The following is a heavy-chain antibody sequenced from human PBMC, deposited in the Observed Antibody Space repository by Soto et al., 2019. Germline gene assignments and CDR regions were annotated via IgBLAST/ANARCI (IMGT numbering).Heavy chain of an antibody. D-gene: IGHD2-15*01. CDR2: INPSGGST. Sequence: ASVKVSCKASGYTFTSYYMHWVRQAPGQGLEWMGIINPSGGSTSYAQKFQGRVTMTRDTSTSTVYMELSSLRSEDTAVYYCATGGFCSGGSCYSGFDYWGQGTLVTVSS. CDR1: GYTFTSYY. CDR3: ATGGFCSGGSCYSGFDY. V-gene: IGHV1-46*03. J-gene: IGHJ4*02.